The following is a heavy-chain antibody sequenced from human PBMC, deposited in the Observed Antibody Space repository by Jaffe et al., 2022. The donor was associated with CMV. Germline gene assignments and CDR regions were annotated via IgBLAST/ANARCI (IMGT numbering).Heavy chain of an antibody. D-gene: IGHD1-26*01. Sequence: EVQLVESGGGLVKPGGSLRLSCAASGFTFSSYSMNWVRQAPGKGLEWVSSISSSSSYIYYADSVKGRFTISRDNAKNSLYLQMNSLRAEDTAVYYCARDLLEWELRTVDAFDIWGQGTMVTVSS. CDR3: ARDLLEWELRTVDAFDI. CDR2: ISSSSSYI. CDR1: GFTFSSYS. J-gene: IGHJ3*02. V-gene: IGHV3-21*01.